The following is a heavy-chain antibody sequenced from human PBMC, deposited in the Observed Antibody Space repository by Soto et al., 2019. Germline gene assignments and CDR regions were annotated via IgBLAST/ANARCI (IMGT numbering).Heavy chain of an antibody. D-gene: IGHD2-2*01. CDR3: ARDLVVQTTTGGVDF. J-gene: IGHJ4*02. Sequence: QVQLVQSGAEVKTPGASVKVSCKPSGYTFTSYGVTWVRQAPGQGLEWMGWISGNNGNTNYAQKFQDRVVMTTDTSTNTALMELRGLTSDDTAVYYCARDLVVQTTTGGVDFWGQGTLVTVSS. CDR1: GYTFTSYG. V-gene: IGHV1-18*04. CDR2: ISGNNGNT.